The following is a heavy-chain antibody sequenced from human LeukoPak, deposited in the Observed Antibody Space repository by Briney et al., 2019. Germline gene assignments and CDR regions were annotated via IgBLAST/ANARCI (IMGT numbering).Heavy chain of an antibody. D-gene: IGHD2/OR15-2a*01. J-gene: IGHJ3*02. V-gene: IGHV4-31*03. CDR3: ARGPTLQDAFDI. CDR1: GGSISGGGFY. Sequence: SQTLSLTCIVSGGSISGGGFYWSWLRLHPGKGLVWLAYIYDNGSTYYNPSLKSRLIISIDTSKNQFSLQLSSVTAADTALYFRARGPTLQDAFDIWGQGTLVTVSS. CDR2: IYDNGST.